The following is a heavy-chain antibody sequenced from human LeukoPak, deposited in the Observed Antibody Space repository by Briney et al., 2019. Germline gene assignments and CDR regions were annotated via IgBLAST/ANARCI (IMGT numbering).Heavy chain of an antibody. V-gene: IGHV4-39*01. CDR1: GGSISSSSYY. D-gene: IGHD3-22*01. CDR3: ASPGGYYDSSGYYYGDY. CDR2: IFYSGTT. Sequence: SETLSLTCTVSGGSISSSSYYWGWIRQPPGKGLEWIGSIFYSGTTYYNPSLESRVTISVDTSKNQFSLKLSSVTAADTAVYYCASPGGYYDSSGYYYGDYWGQGTLVTVSS. J-gene: IGHJ4*02.